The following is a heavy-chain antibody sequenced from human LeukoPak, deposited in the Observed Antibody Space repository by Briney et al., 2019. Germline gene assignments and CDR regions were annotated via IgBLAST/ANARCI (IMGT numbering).Heavy chain of an antibody. CDR1: GFTFSSYA. Sequence: PGGSLRLSCAASGFTFSSYAMHWVRQAPGKGLEWVAVISYDGSNKYYADSVKGRFTISRDNSKNTLYLQMNSLRAEDTAVYYCAKFPSVGYSYGYPGYWGQGTLVTVSS. J-gene: IGHJ4*02. D-gene: IGHD5-18*01. CDR2: ISYDGSNK. V-gene: IGHV3-30-3*02. CDR3: AKFPSVGYSYGYPGY.